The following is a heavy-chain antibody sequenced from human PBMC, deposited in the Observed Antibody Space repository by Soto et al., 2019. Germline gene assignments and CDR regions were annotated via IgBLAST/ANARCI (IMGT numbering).Heavy chain of an antibody. D-gene: IGHD3-16*02. V-gene: IGHV1-69*01. CDR1: GGTFNMYA. J-gene: IGHJ4*02. Sequence: QVQLVQSGAEVRKPGSAVRVSCKASGGTFNMYAMNWVRQAPGQGLEWMAGIIPIFDTPRYSQQFQGRVTMTVDESTSTAYMELSSLRSEDTAIYYCEISIGSGGVIGGFDHWGQGTLVTVAS. CDR2: IIPIFDTP. CDR3: EISIGSGGVIGGFDH.